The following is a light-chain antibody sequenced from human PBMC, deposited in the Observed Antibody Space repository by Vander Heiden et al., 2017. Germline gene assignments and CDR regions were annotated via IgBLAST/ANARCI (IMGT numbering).Light chain of an antibody. CDR2: DVS. Sequence: QSALTQPASVSGSPGQSITISCPGTSSDVGAYDYVSWYQQHPGKAPKLLIHDVSNRPLGASDRFSGSKSGNTASLIISGLQAEDEADYYCSSYATSGTLVFGGGTKLTVL. V-gene: IGLV2-14*03. CDR1: SSDVGAYDY. CDR3: SSYATSGTLV. J-gene: IGLJ3*02.